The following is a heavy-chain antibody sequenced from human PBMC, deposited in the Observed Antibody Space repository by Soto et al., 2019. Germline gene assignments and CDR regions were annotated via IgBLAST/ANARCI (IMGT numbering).Heavy chain of an antibody. Sequence: GGSLRLSCAASGFTFSSYGMHWVRQAPGKGLEWVAVIWYDGSNKYYADSVKGRFTISRDNSKNTLYLQMNSLRAEDTAVYYCARDHLEKRAVPAAEANYYYYYMDVWGKGTTVTVSS. CDR1: GFTFSSYG. D-gene: IGHD2-2*01. J-gene: IGHJ6*03. CDR3: ARDHLEKRAVPAAEANYYYYYMDV. V-gene: IGHV3-33*01. CDR2: IWYDGSNK.